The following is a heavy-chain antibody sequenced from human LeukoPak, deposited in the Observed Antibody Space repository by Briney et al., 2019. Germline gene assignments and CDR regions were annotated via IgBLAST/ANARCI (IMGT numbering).Heavy chain of an antibody. Sequence: GGSLRLSCAGSGITFSSYSMNWVRQAPGKGLEWVSSITSSSNYIYYEDSVKGRFTISRDNAKNSLYLQMNSLRDEDTALYYCARGTSPFDPWGRGTLVTVSS. CDR1: GITFSSYS. J-gene: IGHJ5*02. CDR3: ARGTSPFDP. V-gene: IGHV3-21*01. CDR2: ITSSSNYI.